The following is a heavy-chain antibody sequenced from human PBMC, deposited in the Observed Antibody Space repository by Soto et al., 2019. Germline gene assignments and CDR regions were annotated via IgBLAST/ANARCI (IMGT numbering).Heavy chain of an antibody. CDR3: ARTLRGRGVKYLDD. CDR2: TYYRSKWHY. CDR1: GDSVSNNSVA. D-gene: IGHD3-10*01. V-gene: IGHV6-1*01. J-gene: IGHJ4*02. Sequence: QAQLQQSGPGLVKPSQTLSLSCAISGDSVSNNSVAWNWVRQSPSRGLEWLGRTYYRSKWHYDYAPSVRSRITINPATSKNHFSLQLNSVSPEDAAVYYCARTLRGRGVKYLDDWGQGTLVTVSS.